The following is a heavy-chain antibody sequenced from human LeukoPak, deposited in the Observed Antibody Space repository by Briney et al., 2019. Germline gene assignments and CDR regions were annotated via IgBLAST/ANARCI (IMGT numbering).Heavy chain of an antibody. J-gene: IGHJ5*02. V-gene: IGHV3-30*02. CDR2: IRYDGSNK. CDR3: AKDWYSSGSLGDWFDP. Sequence: QPGGSLRLSCAASGFTFSSYGMHWVRQAPGKGLEWVAFIRYDGSNKYYADSVKGRFTISRDNSKNTLYLQMNSLRAEDTAVYYCAKDWYSSGSLGDWFDPWGQGTLVTVSS. CDR1: GFTFSSYG. D-gene: IGHD6-19*01.